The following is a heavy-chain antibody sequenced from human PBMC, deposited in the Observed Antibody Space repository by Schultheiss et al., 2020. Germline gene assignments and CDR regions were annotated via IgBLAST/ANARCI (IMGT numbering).Heavy chain of an antibody. V-gene: IGHV2-5*02. D-gene: IGHD3-16*01. CDR1: GFSLSTSGVG. Sequence: SGPTLVKPTQTLTLTCTLSGFSLSTSGVGVGWIRQPPGKALEWLALIYWDDDKRYSPSLKSRLTISKDTSKNQVVLTMTNMDPVDTATYYCARIRLRGGYHNWFDPWGQGTLVTLSS. J-gene: IGHJ5*02. CDR3: ARIRLRGGYHNWFDP. CDR2: IYWDDDK.